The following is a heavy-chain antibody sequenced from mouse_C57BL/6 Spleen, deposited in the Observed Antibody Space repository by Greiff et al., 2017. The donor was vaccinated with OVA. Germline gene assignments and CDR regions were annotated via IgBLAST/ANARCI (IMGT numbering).Heavy chain of an antibody. CDR2: ISNLAYSI. V-gene: IGHV5-15*01. D-gene: IGHD1-1*01. Sequence: EVMLVESGGGLVQPGGSLKLSCAASGFTFSDYGMAWVRQAPRKGPEWVAFISNLAYSIYYADTVTGRFTISRENAKNTLYLEMSSLRSEDTAMYYCARPGAYGTPAWFAYWGQGTLVTVSA. CDR3: ARPGAYGTPAWFAY. J-gene: IGHJ3*01. CDR1: GFTFSDYG.